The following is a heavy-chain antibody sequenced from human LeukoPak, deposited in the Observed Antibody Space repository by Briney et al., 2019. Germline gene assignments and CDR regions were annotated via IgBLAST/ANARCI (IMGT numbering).Heavy chain of an antibody. CDR1: GFSFSTYW. D-gene: IGHD2/OR15-2a*01. J-gene: IGHJ4*02. Sequence: GGSLTLSCAASGFSFSTYWMTWVRQAPGKGLEWVATIKHDGGEKYYVDSVKGRFTISRDNAKTSVHLQMKSLRAEDTAVYYCARDKRGNHYWGQGTLVTVSS. CDR2: IKHDGGEK. CDR3: ARDKRGNHY. V-gene: IGHV3-7*01.